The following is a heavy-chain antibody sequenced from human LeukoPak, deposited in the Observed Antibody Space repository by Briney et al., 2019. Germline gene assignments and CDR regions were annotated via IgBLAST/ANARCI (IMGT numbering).Heavy chain of an antibody. V-gene: IGHV3-21*01. CDR1: GFTFSSYS. J-gene: IGHJ4*02. Sequence: PGGSLRLSCAASGFTFSSYSMNWVRQAPGKGLEWVSSTSSSSSYIYYADSVKGRFTISRDNAKNSLYLQMNSLRAEDTAVYYCARARTKLAADYFDYWGQGTLVTVSS. D-gene: IGHD1-1*01. CDR2: TSSSSSYI. CDR3: ARARTKLAADYFDY.